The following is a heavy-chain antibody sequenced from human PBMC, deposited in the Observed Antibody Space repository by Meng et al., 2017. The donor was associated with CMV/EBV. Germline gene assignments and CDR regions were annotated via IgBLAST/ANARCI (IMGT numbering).Heavy chain of an antibody. CDR3: ARDRIAARPRNWFDP. Sequence: GYTFTGYYLHWVRQAPGQGLEWMGWINPSSGGTNYAQKFQGRVTMTRDTSISTAYMELSRLRSDDTAVYYCARDRIAARPRNWFDPWGQGTLVTVSS. D-gene: IGHD6-6*01. CDR2: INPSSGGT. J-gene: IGHJ5*02. V-gene: IGHV1-2*02. CDR1: GYTFTGYY.